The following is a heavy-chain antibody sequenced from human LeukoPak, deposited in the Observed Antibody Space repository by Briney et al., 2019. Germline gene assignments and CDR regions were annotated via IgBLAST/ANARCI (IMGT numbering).Heavy chain of an antibody. CDR3: ARHSSSTSCYFLP. D-gene: IGHD2-2*01. V-gene: IGHV4-39*01. CDR2: IYYSGST. J-gene: IGHJ5*02. CDR1: GGSISSSNYY. Sequence: SETLSLTCTVSGGSISSSNYYWGWIRQPPGKGLEWIGSIYYSGSTYYNPSLKGRVTISVDTSKNQFSLKLSSVTAADTAVYYCARHSSSTSCYFLPWGQGTLVTVSS.